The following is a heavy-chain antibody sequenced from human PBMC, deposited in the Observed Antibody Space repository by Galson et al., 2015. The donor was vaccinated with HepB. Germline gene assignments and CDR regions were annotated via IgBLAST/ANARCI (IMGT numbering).Heavy chain of an antibody. V-gene: IGHV3-30*18. CDR3: AKDRYRAVAGTASGRNDPSPEGLYDY. Sequence: SLRLSCAASGFTFSSYGMHWVRQAPGKGLEWVVVISYDGSNKYYADSVKGRFTISRDNSKSTLYLQMNSLRAEDTAVYYCAKDRYRAVAGTASGRNDPSPEGLYDYWGQGTLVTVSS. D-gene: IGHD6-19*01. J-gene: IGHJ4*02. CDR2: ISYDGSNK. CDR1: GFTFSSYG.